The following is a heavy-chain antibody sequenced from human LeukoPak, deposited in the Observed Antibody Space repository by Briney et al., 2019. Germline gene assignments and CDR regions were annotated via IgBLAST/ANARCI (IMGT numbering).Heavy chain of an antibody. CDR3: ARDGIAATPPNYYYYYMDV. V-gene: IGHV4-4*07. CDR2: IYTSGST. CDR1: GGSISSYY. D-gene: IGHD6-13*01. J-gene: IGHJ6*03. Sequence: SETLSLTCTVSGGSISSYYWSWLRQPAGKGLEWIGRIYTSGSTNYNPSLKSRVTMSVDTSKNQFSLKLSSVTAADTAVYYCARDGIAATPPNYYYYYMDVWGKGTTVTVSS.